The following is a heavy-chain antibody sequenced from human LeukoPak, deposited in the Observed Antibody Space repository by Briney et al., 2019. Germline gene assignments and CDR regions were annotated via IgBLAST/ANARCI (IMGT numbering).Heavy chain of an antibody. V-gene: IGHV4-4*07. D-gene: IGHD6-13*01. J-gene: IGHJ6*03. CDR1: GGSISSYY. Sequence: PSETLSLTCTVSGGSISSYYWSWIRQPAGKGLEWIGRIYTSGSTNYDPSLKSRVTMSVDTSKNQFSLKLSSVAAADTAVYYCARAAAGNDPYYYYYMDVWGKGTTVTISS. CDR2: IYTSGST. CDR3: ARAAAGNDPYYYYYMDV.